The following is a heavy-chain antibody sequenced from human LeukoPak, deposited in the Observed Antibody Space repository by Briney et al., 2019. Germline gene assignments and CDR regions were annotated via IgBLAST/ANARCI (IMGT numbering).Heavy chain of an antibody. V-gene: IGHV3-30*04. CDR3: ATSISVAENAFDI. J-gene: IGHJ3*02. Sequence: GGSLRLSCAASGFTFSSYAMDWVRQAPGKGLAWVASISYDGTNKYYADSVKGRFTTSRDDSKNTLYLQMNSLRTGDTAVYYCATSISVAENAFDIWGQGTMVTVSS. CDR2: ISYDGTNK. CDR1: GFTFSSYA. D-gene: IGHD6-19*01.